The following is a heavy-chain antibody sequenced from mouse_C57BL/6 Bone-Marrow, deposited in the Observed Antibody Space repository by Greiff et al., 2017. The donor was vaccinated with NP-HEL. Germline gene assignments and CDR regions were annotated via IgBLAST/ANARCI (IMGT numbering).Heavy chain of an antibody. CDR1: GYTFTDYE. CDR2: IDPETGGT. CDR3: TRLNYGSSWGY. V-gene: IGHV1-15*01. D-gene: IGHD1-1*01. Sequence: VQLQQSGAELVRPGASVTLSCKASGYTFTDYEMHWVKQTPVHGLEWIGAIDPETGGTAYNQKFKGKAILTADKSSSTAYMELRSLTSEDSAVYYCTRLNYGSSWGYWGQGTTLTVSS. J-gene: IGHJ2*01.